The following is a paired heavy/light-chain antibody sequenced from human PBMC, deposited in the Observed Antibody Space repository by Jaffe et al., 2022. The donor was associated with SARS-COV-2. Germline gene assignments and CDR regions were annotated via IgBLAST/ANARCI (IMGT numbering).Heavy chain of an antibody. V-gene: IGHV4-31*03. CDR1: GGSISGARYY. CDR3: ARVAPHYSGSGSYVGGFDI. CDR2: IYYSGST. J-gene: IGHJ3*02. Sequence: QVQLQESGPGLVKPSQTLSLTCTVSGGSISGARYYWSWIRQRPGKGLEWIGYIYYSGSTDYNPSLKSRVTISVDTSKNQFSLKLSSVTAADTAVYYCARVAPHYSGSGSYVGGFDIWGQGTMVTVSS. D-gene: IGHD3-10*01.
Light chain of an antibody. J-gene: IGLJ2*01. CDR3: CSYAGATTVV. CDR2: EGS. Sequence: QSALTQPASVSGSPGQSITISCTGTSSDFGSYNLVSWYQQHPGKAPKLMLYEGSKRPSGVSNRFSGSKSGNTASLTISGLQAEDEADYYCCSYAGATTVVFGGGTKLTVL. CDR1: SSDFGSYNL. V-gene: IGLV2-23*01.